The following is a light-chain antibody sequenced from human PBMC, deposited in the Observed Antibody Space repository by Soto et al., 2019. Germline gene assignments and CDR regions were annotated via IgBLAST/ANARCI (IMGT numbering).Light chain of an antibody. CDR1: QSVSSN. CDR3: QQYNYWPPRIT. CDR2: GAS. Sequence: EIVMTQSPATLSVSPGERATLSCRASQSVSSNLAWYQQKPGQAPRLLISGASTRATGIPARFSGSGSGTEFTLTISSRQSEDFAVYYCQQYNYWPPRITFGPGTKVDFK. V-gene: IGKV3-15*01. J-gene: IGKJ3*01.